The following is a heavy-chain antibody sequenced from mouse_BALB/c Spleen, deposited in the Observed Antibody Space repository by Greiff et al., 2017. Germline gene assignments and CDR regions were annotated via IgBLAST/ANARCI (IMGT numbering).Heavy chain of an antibody. CDR2: IWGDGST. D-gene: IGHD2-10*02. J-gene: IGHJ1*01. Sequence: VKLMESGPGLVAPSQSLSITCTVSGFSLTGYGVNWVRQPPGKGLEWLGMIWGDGSTDYNSALKSRLSISKDNSKSQVFLKMNSLQTDDTARYYCAREKYGNLWYFDVWGAGTTVTVSS. V-gene: IGHV2-6-7*01. CDR3: AREKYGNLWYFDV. CDR1: GFSLTGYG.